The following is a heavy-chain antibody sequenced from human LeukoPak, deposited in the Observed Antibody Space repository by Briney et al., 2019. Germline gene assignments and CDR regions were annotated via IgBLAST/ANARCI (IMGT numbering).Heavy chain of an antibody. CDR3: ARSIAAPNWFDP. CDR2: IYYSGST. Sequence: PSETLSLTCTVSGGSITRYYWSWIRQPPGKGLEWIGYIYYSGSTIYNPSLKSRVTISVDTSKDHFSLKLNSVTAADTAVYYCARSIAAPNWFDPWGQGTLVTVSS. J-gene: IGHJ5*02. V-gene: IGHV4-59*08. D-gene: IGHD6-6*01. CDR1: GGSITRYY.